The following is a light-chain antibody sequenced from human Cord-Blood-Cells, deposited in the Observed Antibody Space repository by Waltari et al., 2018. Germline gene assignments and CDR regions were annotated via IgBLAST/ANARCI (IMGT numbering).Light chain of an antibody. V-gene: IGKV3-20*01. CDR2: GAS. CDR1: QSVSSSY. J-gene: IGKJ4*01. CDR3: QQYGSSLLT. Sequence: EIVLTQSPATLSLSPGERATLSCRASQSVSSSYLAWYQQKPGPAPRLLIYGASSRATGIPDRFSGSGSGTDFTLTISRLEPEDFAVYYCQQYGSSLLTFGGGTKVEIK.